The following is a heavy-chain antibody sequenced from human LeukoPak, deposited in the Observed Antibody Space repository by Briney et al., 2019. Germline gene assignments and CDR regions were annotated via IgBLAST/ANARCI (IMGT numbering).Heavy chain of an antibody. CDR3: ARVLGAHRYGSIDH. D-gene: IGHD5-18*01. CDR2: INPSSGST. J-gene: IGHJ4*02. Sequence: ASVKVSCKASGYTFTTYYMHWVRQAPGQGLEWMGIINPSSGSTSYAQKFQGRATMTRDTSTSTVYMELSSLRSEDTAIYYCARVLGAHRYGSIDHWGQGTLVTVSS. V-gene: IGHV1-46*01. CDR1: GYTFTTYY.